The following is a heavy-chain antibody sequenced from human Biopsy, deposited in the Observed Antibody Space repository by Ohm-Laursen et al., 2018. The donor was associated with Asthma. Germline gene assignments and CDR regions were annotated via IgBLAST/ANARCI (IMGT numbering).Heavy chain of an antibody. V-gene: IGHV1-69*05. CDR2: INSVFGTT. Sequence: SVKVSCKPLGGTFNTYVIGWVRQAPRQGLEWMGGINSVFGTTTYPQKFQDRVMITTDDSTSTVYMELSSLRSEDTAVYYCARKAGSCISRTCYSLDFWGQGTLVTVSS. CDR1: GGTFNTYV. J-gene: IGHJ4*02. CDR3: ARKAGSCISRTCYSLDF. D-gene: IGHD2-2*01.